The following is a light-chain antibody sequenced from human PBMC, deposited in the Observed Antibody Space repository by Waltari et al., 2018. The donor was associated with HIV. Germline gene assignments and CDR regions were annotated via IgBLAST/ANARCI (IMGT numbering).Light chain of an antibody. V-gene: IGLV3-1*01. J-gene: IGLJ2*01. CDR1: NLGVKI. Sequence: SDELPQPPSVSVSPGQTASITCSGDNLGVKIVCWYQQKPGQSPVVVIYQDDKRPSGIPERFSGSNSGNTATLTISGTQAMDEADYYCQAWDSSTEVFGGGTKLTV. CDR3: QAWDSSTEV. CDR2: QDD.